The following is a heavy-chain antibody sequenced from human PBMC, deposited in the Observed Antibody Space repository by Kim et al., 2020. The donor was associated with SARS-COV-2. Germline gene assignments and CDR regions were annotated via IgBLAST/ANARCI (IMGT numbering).Heavy chain of an antibody. CDR1: GFSLRTSGVG. D-gene: IGHD3-3*01. CDR3: AHRCNDFCNNYEDYFEY. V-gene: IGHV2-5*02. Sequence: SGPTLVKPTQTLTLTCTLSGFSLRTSGVGVGWIRQPPGKALEWLAIIYWDDSKKYSPSESYRLTITKDTSKNQVVLTMTNMDPVDTATYYCAHRCNDFCNNYEDYFEYWGQGTLVTVSS. CDR2: IYWDDSK. J-gene: IGHJ4*02.